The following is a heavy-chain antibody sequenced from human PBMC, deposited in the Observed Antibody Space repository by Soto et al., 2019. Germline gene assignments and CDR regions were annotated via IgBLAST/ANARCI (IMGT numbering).Heavy chain of an antibody. Sequence: ASVKVSCKASGYSFTSYYMYWVRQAPGQGLEWVGVINPSFGSTNYAQKFQGRVTMTRDTSTSTVYMELSSLRSEDTAMYYCARDRAGSTHWFAPGGQGTRVTVSS. J-gene: IGHJ5*02. V-gene: IGHV1-46*01. D-gene: IGHD3-10*01. CDR1: GYSFTSYY. CDR3: ARDRAGSTHWFAP. CDR2: INPSFGST.